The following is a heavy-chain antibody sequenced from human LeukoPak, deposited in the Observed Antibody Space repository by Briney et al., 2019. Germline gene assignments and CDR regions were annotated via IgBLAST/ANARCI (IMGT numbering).Heavy chain of an antibody. D-gene: IGHD5-18*01. CDR1: RGSISSLY. CDR3: ARGRGYSYGSPLDY. J-gene: IGHJ4*02. V-gene: IGHV4-59*11. CDR2: IYYTGST. Sequence: PSQTLSLTCTVSRGSISSLYWSWIQQPPGKGLEWIGNIYYTGSTNYNPSLKSRVTISVDTSKNQFSLKLSSVTAADTAVHYCARGRGYSYGSPLDYWGQGSLVTVSS.